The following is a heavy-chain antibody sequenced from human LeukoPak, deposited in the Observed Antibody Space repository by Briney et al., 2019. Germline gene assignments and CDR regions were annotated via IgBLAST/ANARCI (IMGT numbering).Heavy chain of an antibody. CDR3: ARDKYYYDSSGYHDAFGI. CDR1: GGSISSYY. J-gene: IGHJ3*02. CDR2: IYYSGST. Sequence: SETLSLTCTVSGGSISSYYWSWIRQPPGKGLEWIGYIYYSGSTNYNPSLKGRVTISVDTSKNQFSLKLSSVTAADTAVYYCARDKYYYDSSGYHDAFGIWGQGTMVTVSS. D-gene: IGHD3-22*01. V-gene: IGHV4-59*01.